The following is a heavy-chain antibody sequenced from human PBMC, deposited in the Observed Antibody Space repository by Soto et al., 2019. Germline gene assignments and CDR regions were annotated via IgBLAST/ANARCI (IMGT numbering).Heavy chain of an antibody. CDR2: MNPNSGNT. D-gene: IGHD2-2*01. J-gene: IGHJ5*02. CDR3: ARRRGPRYCSSTSCYGWLDP. V-gene: IGHV1-8*01. Sequence: QVQLVQSGAEVKKPGASVKVSCKASGYTFTSYDINWVRQATGQGLEWMGWMNPNSGNTGYAQKFQGRVTMTRNTSISTAYMELSSLRSEDTAVYYCARRRGPRYCSSTSCYGWLDPSGQGTLVTVSS. CDR1: GYTFTSYD.